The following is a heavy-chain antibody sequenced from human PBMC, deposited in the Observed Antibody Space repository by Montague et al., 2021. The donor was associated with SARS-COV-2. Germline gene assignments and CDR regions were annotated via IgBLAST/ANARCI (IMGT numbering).Heavy chain of an antibody. Sequence: PALVKPTQTLTLTCTFSGFSLSTSGMCVSWIRQPPGKALEWLALIDWDXYKYYSTSLKTRLTISKDTSKNQVVLTMTNMDPVDTATYYCARMVTIFSLGGYYYYHGMDVWGQGTTVTVSS. J-gene: IGHJ6*02. CDR2: IDWDXYK. D-gene: IGHD3-9*01. CDR1: GFSLSTSGMC. CDR3: ARMVTIFSLGGYYYYHGMDV. V-gene: IGHV2-70*01.